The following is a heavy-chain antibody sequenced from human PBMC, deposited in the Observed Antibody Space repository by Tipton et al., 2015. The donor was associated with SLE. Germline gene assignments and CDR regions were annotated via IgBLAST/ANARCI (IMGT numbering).Heavy chain of an antibody. CDR1: GGSFSSYY. CDR2: LNHSGST. V-gene: IGHV4-34*01. J-gene: IGHJ4*02. Sequence: TLSLTCAVYGGSFSSYYWSWIRQPPGKGLEWIGELNHSGSTNYNPSLKSRVTISVDTSKNQFSLKLSSVTAADTAVYYCARSVLAYRSGAFDFWGQGTLVTVAS. CDR3: ARSVLAYRSGAFDF. D-gene: IGHD2-15*01.